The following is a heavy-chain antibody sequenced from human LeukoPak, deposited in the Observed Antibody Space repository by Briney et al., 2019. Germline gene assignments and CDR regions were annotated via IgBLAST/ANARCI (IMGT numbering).Heavy chain of an antibody. J-gene: IGHJ4*02. CDR1: GFTISRDS. CDR3: VRDNPRCCGVVPANIDDY. V-gene: IGHV3-48*01. CDR2: ISRGSGII. Sequence: GGSLRLSCAASGFTISRDSMNWVRQAPGKGLEWISYISRGSGIIYYADSVRGRFTISRDNAKNSLYLQMHSLRAEDTAVYYCVRDNPRCCGVVPANIDDYWGQGALVTVSS. D-gene: IGHD2-15*01.